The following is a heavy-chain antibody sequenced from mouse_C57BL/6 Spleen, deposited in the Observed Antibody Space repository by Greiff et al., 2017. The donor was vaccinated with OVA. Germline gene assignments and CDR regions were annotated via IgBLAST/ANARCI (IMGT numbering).Heavy chain of an antibody. J-gene: IGHJ3*01. CDR1: GYTFTSYG. V-gene: IGHV1-58*01. D-gene: IGHD1-1*01. CDR2: IYIGNGYT. Sequence: VQLKESGAELVRPGSSVKMSCKTSGYTFTSYGINWVKQRPGQGLEWIGYIYIGNGYTEYNEKFKGKATLTSDTSSSTAYMQLSSLTSEDSAIYFCARDYYGSRSWFAYWGQGTLVTVSA. CDR3: ARDYYGSRSWFAY.